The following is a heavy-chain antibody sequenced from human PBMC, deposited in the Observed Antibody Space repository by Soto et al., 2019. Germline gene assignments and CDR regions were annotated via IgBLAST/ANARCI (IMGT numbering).Heavy chain of an antibody. V-gene: IGHV4-39*01. D-gene: IGHD6-13*01. CDR2: IYYSGST. Sequence: QVQLQESGPGLVKPSETLSLTCTVSGGSISSSSYYWGWIRQAPGKGLEWIGSIYYSGSTYYNPSLQSRVTIAVDTSKNQDPMKLSSVTAADTAVYYCARHKDTSTRYRLPDYWGQGTLVSVSS. J-gene: IGHJ4*02. CDR1: GGSISSSSYY. CDR3: ARHKDTSTRYRLPDY.